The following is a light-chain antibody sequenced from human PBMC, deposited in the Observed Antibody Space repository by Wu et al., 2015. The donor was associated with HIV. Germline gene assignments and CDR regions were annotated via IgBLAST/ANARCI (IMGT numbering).Light chain of an antibody. J-gene: IGKJ1*01. Sequence: EIVLTQSPATLSLSPGERATLSCRASQSVSNYLAWYQQKPGQAPRLFIYDASNRATGIPARFSGSGSGTDFTLTISSLEPEDFAIYYCQQRSNWPPWTFGQGTKVEIK. V-gene: IGKV3-11*01. CDR1: QSVSNY. CDR2: DAS. CDR3: QQRSNWPPWT.